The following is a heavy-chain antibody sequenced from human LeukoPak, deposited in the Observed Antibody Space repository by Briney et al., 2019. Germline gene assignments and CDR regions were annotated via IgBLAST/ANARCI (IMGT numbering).Heavy chain of an antibody. J-gene: IGHJ4*02. CDR1: GFTFGDYA. D-gene: IGHD3-10*01. CDR2: IRSKAYGGTT. CDR3: TRALAAYYGSGSSPLDY. Sequence: PGGSLRLSCTASGFTFGDYAMSWIRQAPGKGLEWVGFIRSKAYGGTTEYAASVKGRFTISRDDSKSIAYLQMNSLKTEDTAVYYCTRALAAYYGSGSSPLDYWGQGTLVTVSS. V-gene: IGHV3-49*03.